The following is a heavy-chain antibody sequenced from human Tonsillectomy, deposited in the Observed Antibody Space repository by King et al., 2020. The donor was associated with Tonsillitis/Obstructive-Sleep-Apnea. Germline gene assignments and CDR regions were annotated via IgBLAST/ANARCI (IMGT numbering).Heavy chain of an antibody. CDR3: ARDYWSGQSLQN. Sequence: VQLVESGGGLIQPEGSLRLSCAASGFTVSSNYMSWVRQAPGKGLEWVSLIYSDGTTYYADSVKGRFTISRDNSKNTVYLQMSSLRAEDTAVYYCARDYWSGQSLQNWGQGTLVTVSS. J-gene: IGHJ1*01. V-gene: IGHV3-53*01. D-gene: IGHD3-3*01. CDR1: GFTVSSNY. CDR2: IYSDGTT.